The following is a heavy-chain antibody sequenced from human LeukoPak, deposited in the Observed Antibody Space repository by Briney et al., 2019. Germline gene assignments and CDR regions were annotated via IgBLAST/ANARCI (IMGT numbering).Heavy chain of an antibody. V-gene: IGHV1-69*10. J-gene: IGHJ2*01. CDR1: GGTFSSYA. CDR2: IIPILGIA. CDR3: ARDYSPDYYDSSGYYQTPYWYFDL. Sequence: SVKVSCKASGGTFSSYAISWVRQAPGQGLEWMGGIIPILGIANYAQKSQGRVTITADKSTSTAYMELSSLRSEDTAVYYCARDYSPDYYDSSGYYQTPYWYFDLWGRGTLVTVSS. D-gene: IGHD3-22*01.